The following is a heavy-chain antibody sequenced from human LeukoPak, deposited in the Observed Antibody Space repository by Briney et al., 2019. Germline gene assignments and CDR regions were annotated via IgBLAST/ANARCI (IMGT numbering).Heavy chain of an antibody. CDR3: ARDGGNWNFRPFHY. J-gene: IGHJ4*02. V-gene: IGHV1-2*02. D-gene: IGHD1-7*01. CDR2: INPNSGGT. Sequence: GASVKVSCKASGYTFTGYYMHWVRQAPGQGLEWMGWINPNSGGTNYAQKFQGRVTMTRDTSISTAYMELSRLRSDDTAVYYCARDGGNWNFRPFHYWGQGTLVTVSS. CDR1: GYTFTGYY.